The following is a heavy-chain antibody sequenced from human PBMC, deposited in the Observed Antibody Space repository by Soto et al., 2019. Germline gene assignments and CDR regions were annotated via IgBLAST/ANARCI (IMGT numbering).Heavy chain of an antibody. V-gene: IGHV3-15*07. CDR3: TTAVGIYRIAVAGS. CDR1: GFTFSNAW. CDR2: IKSKTDGGTT. J-gene: IGHJ5*02. Sequence: PGGPLRLSCAASGFTFSNAWMNWVRQAPGKGLEWVGRIKSKTDGGTTDYAAPVKGRFTISRDDSKNTLYLQMNSLKTEDTAVYYCTTAVGIYRIAVAGSWGQGTLVTVSS. D-gene: IGHD6-19*01.